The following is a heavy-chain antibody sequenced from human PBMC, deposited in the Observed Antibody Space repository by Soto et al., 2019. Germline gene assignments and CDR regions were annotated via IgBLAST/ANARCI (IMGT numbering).Heavy chain of an antibody. V-gene: IGHV3-74*01. J-gene: IGHJ4*02. D-gene: IGHD3-10*01. Sequence: EVQLVESGGGLVQPGGSLRLSCAASGFTFSNFWMHWVRQVPGKGLMWVSRINEDGRIINYADSVKGRFTISRDNARSTLYFVMTRLRAEATAIYYCTRDIGGWGAYWGQGALVTVSS. CDR2: INEDGRII. CDR3: TRDIGGWGAY. CDR1: GFTFSNFW.